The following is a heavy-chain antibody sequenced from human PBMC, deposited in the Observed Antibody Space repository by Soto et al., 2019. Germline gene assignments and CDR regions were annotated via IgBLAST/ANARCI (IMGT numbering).Heavy chain of an antibody. D-gene: IGHD3-9*01. CDR3: LWFSRDDAFDI. J-gene: IGHJ3*02. V-gene: IGHV5-51*01. CDR2: IYPGDSDT. Sequence: GESLKISCKGSGYSFTSYWIGWVRQMPGKGLEWMGIIYPGDSDTRYSPSFQGQVTISADKSISTAYLQWGSLKASDTAMYYCLWFSRDDAFDIWGQGTMVTVSS. CDR1: GYSFTSYW.